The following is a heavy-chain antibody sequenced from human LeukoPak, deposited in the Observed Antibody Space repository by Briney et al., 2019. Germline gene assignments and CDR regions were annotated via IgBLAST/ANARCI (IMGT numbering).Heavy chain of an antibody. CDR1: GFTFSSYG. CDR3: AREEYSRGCSDY. J-gene: IGHJ4*02. V-gene: IGHV3-7*01. Sequence: GGSLRLSCAASGFTFSSYGMHWVRQAPGKGLEWVANIKQDGSENYYVDSVKGQFTISRDNAKNSLYLQMNSLRAEDTAVYYCAREEYSRGCSDYWGQGTLVTVSS. CDR2: IKQDGSEN. D-gene: IGHD6-19*01.